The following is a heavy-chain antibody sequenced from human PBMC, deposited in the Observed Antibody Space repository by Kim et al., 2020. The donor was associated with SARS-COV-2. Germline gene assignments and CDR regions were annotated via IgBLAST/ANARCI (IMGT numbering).Heavy chain of an antibody. CDR2: IDWDDDK. J-gene: IGHJ4*02. CDR3: ARIGYSYGSYYFDY. V-gene: IGHV2-70*01. CDR1: GFSLSTSGMC. Sequence: SGPTLVNPTQTLTLTCTFSGFSLSTSGMCVSWIRQPPGKALEWLALIDWDDDKYYSTSLKTRLTISKDTSKNQVVLTMTNMDPVDTATYYCARIGYSYGSYYFDYWGQGTLVTVSS. D-gene: IGHD5-18*01.